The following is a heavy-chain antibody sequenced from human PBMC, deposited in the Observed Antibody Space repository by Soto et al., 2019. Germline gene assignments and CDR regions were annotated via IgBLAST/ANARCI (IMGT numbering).Heavy chain of an antibody. D-gene: IGHD3-10*01. CDR3: AKAIYGSGSYQTGRYYHYYGMDV. CDR1: GYTFTGYY. CDR2: INPNSGGT. J-gene: IGHJ6*02. V-gene: IGHV1-2*02. Sequence: QVQLVQSGAEVKKPGASVKVSCKASGYTFTGYYMHWVRQAPGQGLEWMGWINPNSGGTNYAQKFQGRVTMTRDTSISTVYMELSRLRSDDTAVYYCAKAIYGSGSYQTGRYYHYYGMDVWGQGTTVTVSS.